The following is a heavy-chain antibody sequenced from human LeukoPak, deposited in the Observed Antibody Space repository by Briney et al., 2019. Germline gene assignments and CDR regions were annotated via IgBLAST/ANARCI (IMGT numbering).Heavy chain of an antibody. V-gene: IGHV3-48*04. CDR2: IDDTSGAI. CDR1: GFTFSDYG. D-gene: IGHD3-9*01. Sequence: GGSLRLSCEASGFTFSDYGMNWVRQSPGKGLEWISYIDDTSGAIYYADSVKGRFAISRDNAKNSLYLQMNSLRAEDAAVYYCARGGILTGYFLDFWGQGTLVTVS. J-gene: IGHJ4*02. CDR3: ARGGILTGYFLDF.